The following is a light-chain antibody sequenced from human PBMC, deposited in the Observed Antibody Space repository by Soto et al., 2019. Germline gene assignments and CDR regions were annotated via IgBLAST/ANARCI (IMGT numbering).Light chain of an antibody. J-gene: IGLJ2*01. Sequence: QAVVTQPPSVSGSPGQSVTISCTGTSSDVGSYNRVSWYQQPPGTAPKLMIYEVSNRPSGVPDRFSGSKSGNTASLTISGLQAEDEADYYCSSYTSSSNVVFGGGTQLTVL. V-gene: IGLV2-18*02. CDR1: SSDVGSYNR. CDR2: EVS. CDR3: SSYTSSSNVV.